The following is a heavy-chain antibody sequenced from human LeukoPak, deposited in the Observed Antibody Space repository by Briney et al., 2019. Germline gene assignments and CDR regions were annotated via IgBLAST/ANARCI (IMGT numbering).Heavy chain of an antibody. V-gene: IGHV1-46*01. J-gene: IGHJ4*02. D-gene: IGHD2-15*01. CDR2: IGDST. Sequence: ASVKVSCKASGGTFSSYAISWVRQAPGQGLEWMGIIGDSTYYAPKFQGRVTMTRDTSTSTVYMELSSLRSDDTAVYFCARDRISDYWGQGTLVTVSS. CDR3: ARDRISDY. CDR1: GGTFSSYA.